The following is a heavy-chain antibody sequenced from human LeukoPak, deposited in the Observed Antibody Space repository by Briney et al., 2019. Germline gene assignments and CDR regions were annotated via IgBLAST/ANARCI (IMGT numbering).Heavy chain of an antibody. Sequence: SETLSLTCAVYGGSFSGYYWSWIRQPPGKGLEWIGEINHSGSTNYNPSLKSRVTISVDTSKNQFSLKLSSVTAADTAVYYRASEYSTFWAGGFDPWGQGTLVTVSS. D-gene: IGHD6-13*01. CDR2: INHSGST. V-gene: IGHV4-34*01. J-gene: IGHJ5*02. CDR1: GGSFSGYY. CDR3: ASEYSTFWAGGFDP.